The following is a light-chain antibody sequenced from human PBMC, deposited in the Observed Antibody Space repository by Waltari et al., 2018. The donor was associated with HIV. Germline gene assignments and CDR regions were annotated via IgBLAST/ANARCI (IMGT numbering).Light chain of an antibody. CDR1: SSNIGNNA. CDR2: YDD. Sequence: QSVLTQPPSVSEAPRQRVTISCSGSSSNIGNNAVNWYQQLPGKPPKLLIYYDDLLAALVADRFSGSKSGTSASLAISGRQSEDESDYYGAAWDDSLNGVVFGGGTKLTVL. CDR3: AAWDDSLNGVV. J-gene: IGLJ2*01. V-gene: IGLV1-36*01.